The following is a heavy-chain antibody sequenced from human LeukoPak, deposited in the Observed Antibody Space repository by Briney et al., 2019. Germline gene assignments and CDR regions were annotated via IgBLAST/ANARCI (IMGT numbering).Heavy chain of an antibody. V-gene: IGHV3-74*01. D-gene: IGHD1-26*01. CDR2: IHSDGSST. J-gene: IGHJ4*02. Sequence: GGSLRLSCAASGFTFSSYWVHWVRHAPGKGLVWVSHIHSDGSSTSYADSVKGRFTISRDNAKKSLFLQMNSLRVEDTALYYCAKDSGTFWGQGTLVTVSS. CDR1: GFTFSSYW. CDR3: AKDSGTF.